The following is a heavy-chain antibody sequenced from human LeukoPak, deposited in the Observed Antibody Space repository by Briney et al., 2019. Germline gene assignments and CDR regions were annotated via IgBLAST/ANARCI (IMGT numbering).Heavy chain of an antibody. CDR1: GFTFSNYW. Sequence: PGGSLRLSCAASGFTFSNYWMHRLRQVPGKGLVWVSHIKYDGSATNYADSVKGRFTISRDNAKNTLYLQMNSLRAEDTAVYYCVSGSLQSGYNFDYWGQGALVTVSS. J-gene: IGHJ4*02. CDR3: VSGSLQSGYNFDY. V-gene: IGHV3-74*01. D-gene: IGHD3-3*01. CDR2: IKYDGSAT.